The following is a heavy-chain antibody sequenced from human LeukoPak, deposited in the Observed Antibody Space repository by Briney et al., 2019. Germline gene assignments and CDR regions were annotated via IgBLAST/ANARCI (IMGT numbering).Heavy chain of an antibody. V-gene: IGHV3-7*01. J-gene: IGHJ6*03. CDR2: IKQDGSEK. CDR1: GFTFSGYW. Sequence: GGSLRLSCAASGFTFSGYWMGWVRQAPGKGLEWVANIKQDGSEKSYVESVKGRFTISRDNAKNSLYLQMNSLRAEDTAVYYCARVADGTYYDILTGYPYYMDVWGKGTTVTVSS. CDR3: ARVADGTYYDILTGYPYYMDV. D-gene: IGHD3-9*01.